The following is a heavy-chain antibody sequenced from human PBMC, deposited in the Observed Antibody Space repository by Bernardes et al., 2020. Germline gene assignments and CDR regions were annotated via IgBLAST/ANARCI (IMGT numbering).Heavy chain of an antibody. J-gene: IGHJ3*02. CDR3: ARHRMRGNSYAASDI. D-gene: IGHD3-16*01. CDR2: IYYSGST. Sequence: SETLSLTYTVSGDSISSSNYYWGWIRQPPGKGLEWIGSIYYSGSTYYNPSLKSRVTISVDTSKNQFSLKLTTVTAADTAVYYCARHRMRGNSYAASDIWGQGTMVTVSS. V-gene: IGHV4-39*01. CDR1: GDSISSSNYY.